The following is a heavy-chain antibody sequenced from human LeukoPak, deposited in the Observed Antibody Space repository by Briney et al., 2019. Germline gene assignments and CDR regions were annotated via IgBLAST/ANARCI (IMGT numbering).Heavy chain of an antibody. CDR3: PRAPYGGGSAFDY. CDR2: IYHSGST. D-gene: IGHD4-23*01. J-gene: IGHJ4*02. CDR1: GGSISSGGYY. V-gene: IGHV4-31*03. Sequence: PSETLSLTCTVSGGSISSGGYYWSWIRQHPGKGLEWMGYIYHSGSTYYSPSLKSRVIISVDTSKNQFSLKLTSVTAADTAVYYCPRAPYGGGSAFDYWGQGTLVIVSS.